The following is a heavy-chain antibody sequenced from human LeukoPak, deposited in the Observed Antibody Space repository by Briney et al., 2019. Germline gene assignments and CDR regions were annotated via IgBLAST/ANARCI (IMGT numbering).Heavy chain of an antibody. D-gene: IGHD3-22*01. CDR2: IIPTFGTA. CDR3: AREAVLNDSSGYYYEDLDF. V-gene: IGHV1-69*05. J-gene: IGHJ4*02. Sequence: ASVKVSCKASGGTFSSYAISWVRQAPGQGLEWMGRIIPTFGTANYAQKFQGRVTITTDESTSTAYMELSSLRSEDTAVYYCAREAVLNDSSGYYYEDLDFWGQGTLVTVSS. CDR1: GGTFSSYA.